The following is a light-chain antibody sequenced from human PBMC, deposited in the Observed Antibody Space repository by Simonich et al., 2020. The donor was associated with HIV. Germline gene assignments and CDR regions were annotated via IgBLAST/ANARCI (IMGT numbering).Light chain of an antibody. Sequence: QSALTQPASVSGSPGQSITISCTGTSSDVGGYNYVSWYQQPPGKAPKLMIYDVSKRPSGVSNRFSGSKSGNTASLTISGLQAEDEADYYCSSYTSGSTWVFGGGTKLTVL. J-gene: IGLJ3*02. V-gene: IGLV2-14*01. CDR3: SSYTSGSTWV. CDR2: DVS. CDR1: SSDVGGYNY.